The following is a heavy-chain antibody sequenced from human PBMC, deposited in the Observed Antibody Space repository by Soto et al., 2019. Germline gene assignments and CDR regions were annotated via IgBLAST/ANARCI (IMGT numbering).Heavy chain of an antibody. CDR1: GYTFTSYA. J-gene: IGHJ3*02. CDR3: ARGSSCRYYAFDI. Sequence: ASVKVSCKASGYTFTSYAMHWVRQAPGQRLEWMGWINAGNGNTKYSQKFQGRVTITRDTSASTAYMELSSLRSEDTAVYYWARGSSCRYYAFDICGKGTIVTV. D-gene: IGHD6-19*01. V-gene: IGHV1-3*01. CDR2: INAGNGNT.